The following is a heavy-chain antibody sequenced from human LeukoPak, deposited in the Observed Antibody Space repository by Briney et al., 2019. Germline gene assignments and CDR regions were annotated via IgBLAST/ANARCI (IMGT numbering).Heavy chain of an antibody. CDR2: IKQDGSEK. CDR3: AGDIVASLPYYYGMDV. D-gene: IGHD5-12*01. J-gene: IGHJ6*02. V-gene: IGHV3-7*04. Sequence: ETLSLTCAVYGGSFSGYYWSWVRQAPGKGPEWVANIKQDGSEKYYVDSVKGRFTISRDNAKNSLYLQMNSPRAEDTAVYYCAGDIVASLPYYYGMDVWGQGTTVTVSS. CDR1: GGSFSGYY.